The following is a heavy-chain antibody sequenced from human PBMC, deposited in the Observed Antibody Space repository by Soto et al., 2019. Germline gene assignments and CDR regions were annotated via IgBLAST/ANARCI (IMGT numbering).Heavy chain of an antibody. Sequence: ASVKVSCKASGYTFTSYAMHWVRQAPGQRLEWMGWINAGNGNTKYSQKFQGRGTITRDTSASTADMELSSLRSEDTAVYDGAGGRASTNYYYYSGRDVGGQGTTVTVSS. D-gene: IGHD2-2*01. CDR3: AGGRASTNYYYYSGRDV. CDR1: GYTFTSYA. V-gene: IGHV1-3*01. CDR2: INAGNGNT. J-gene: IGHJ6*02.